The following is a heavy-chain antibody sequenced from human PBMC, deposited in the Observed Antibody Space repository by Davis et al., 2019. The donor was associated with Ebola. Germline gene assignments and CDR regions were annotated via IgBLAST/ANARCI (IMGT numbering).Heavy chain of an antibody. CDR3: ARERKDSNYYYYMDV. Sequence: PSETLSLTCAVYGGSFSGYYWSWIRQPPGKGLEWIGEINHSGRTNYNPSLKSRVTISVDTSKNQFSLKLSSVTAADTAVYYCARERKDSNYYYYMDVWGKGTTVTVSS. D-gene: IGHD4-11*01. CDR2: INHSGRT. CDR1: GGSFSGYY. V-gene: IGHV4-34*01. J-gene: IGHJ6*03.